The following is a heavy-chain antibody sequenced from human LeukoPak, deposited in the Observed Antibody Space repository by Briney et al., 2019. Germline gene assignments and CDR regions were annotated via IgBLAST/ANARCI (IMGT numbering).Heavy chain of an antibody. V-gene: IGHV3-11*01. J-gene: IGHJ6*02. D-gene: IGHD2-8*01. CDR2: ISISGSTI. CDR1: GFTFSDYY. Sequence: GGSLRLSCAASGFTFSDYYMSWIRQAPGKGLEWVSYISISGSTIYYPDSVKGRFTISRDNAKNSLYLQMNRLRAEDTAVYYCARDFLGLYCTNGVCYTGKGYYYGMDVWGQGTTVTVSS. CDR3: ARDFLGLYCTNGVCYTGKGYYYGMDV.